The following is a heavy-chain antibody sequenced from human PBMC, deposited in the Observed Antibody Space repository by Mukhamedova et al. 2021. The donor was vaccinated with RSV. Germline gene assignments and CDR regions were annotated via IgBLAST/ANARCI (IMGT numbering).Heavy chain of an antibody. Sequence: NPNSGGTNYAQKFQGRVTMTRDTSINTAYMELSRLRSDDTAVYYCARDWGGDCSGGSGYPDNGFDPWGQGALVTVSS. CDR3: ARDWGGDCSGGSGYPDNGFDP. V-gene: IGHV1-2*02. J-gene: IGHJ5*02. CDR2: NPNSGGT. D-gene: IGHD2-15*01.